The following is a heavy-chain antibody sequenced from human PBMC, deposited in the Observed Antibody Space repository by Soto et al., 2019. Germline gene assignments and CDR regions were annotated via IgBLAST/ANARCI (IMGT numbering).Heavy chain of an antibody. CDR3: TKDQFASGWYNDYYDGMHV. J-gene: IGHJ6*02. CDR2: ITGNAGST. Sequence: GGSLRLSCAASGFTFSNYGMSWVRQAPGKGLEWVSAITGNAGSTYYADPVKGWFTISRDNSRNTMYLQINNPRAADTAVYYWTKDQFASGWYNDYYDGMHVWGQGTTVTVYS. V-gene: IGHV3-23*01. CDR1: GFTFSNYG. D-gene: IGHD6-19*01.